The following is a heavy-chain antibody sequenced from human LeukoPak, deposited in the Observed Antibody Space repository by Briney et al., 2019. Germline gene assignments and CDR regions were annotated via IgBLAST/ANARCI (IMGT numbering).Heavy chain of an antibody. CDR2: IIPIFGIA. V-gene: IGHV1-69*04. Sequence: GASVKVSCKASGGTFSSYAISWVRQAPGQGLEWMGRIIPIFGIANYAQKFQGRVTITADKSTSTAYMELSSLRSEDTAVYYCARGYCSGGSCYGYNWFDPWGQGTLVTVSS. D-gene: IGHD2-15*01. CDR3: ARGYCSGGSCYGYNWFDP. CDR1: GGTFSSYA. J-gene: IGHJ5*02.